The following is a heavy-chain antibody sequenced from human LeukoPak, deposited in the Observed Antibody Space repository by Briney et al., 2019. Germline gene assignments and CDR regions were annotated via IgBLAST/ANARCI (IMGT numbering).Heavy chain of an antibody. CDR2: INPNSGGT. CDR3: AREQPADNYYGMDV. Sequence: GASVKVSCKASGYTFTGYYTHWVRQAPGQGLEWMGRINPNSGGTNYAQKFQGRVTMTRDTSISTAYMELSSLRSDDTAVYYCAREQPADNYYGMDVWGQGTTVTVSS. CDR1: GYTFTGYY. V-gene: IGHV1-2*06. J-gene: IGHJ6*02. D-gene: IGHD2-2*01.